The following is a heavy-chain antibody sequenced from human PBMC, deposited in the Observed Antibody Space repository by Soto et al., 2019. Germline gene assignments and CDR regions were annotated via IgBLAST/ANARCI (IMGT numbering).Heavy chain of an antibody. CDR2: ISWDGGSI. V-gene: IGHV3-43*01. CDR3: AKEGNGGSSLDS. Sequence: GGSLRLSCEASGFKFDDYMMHWVRQAPGKGLEWISLISWDGGSIDYADSVKGRFTVSRDNSKTSLYLHMHSLTSDDSALYFCAKEGNGGSSLDSWGQGTLVTVSS. J-gene: IGHJ5*01. D-gene: IGHD2-15*01. CDR1: GFKFDDYM.